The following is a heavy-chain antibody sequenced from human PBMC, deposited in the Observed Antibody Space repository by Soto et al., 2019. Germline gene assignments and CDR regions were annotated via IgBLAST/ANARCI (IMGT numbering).Heavy chain of an antibody. CDR2: ISHTGNA. V-gene: IGHV4-30-4*01. Sequence: QVRLQESGPGLVKPSQTLSLTCSVSGGSITSGDYFWTWIRQPPGKGLEWIGYISHTGNAYYNPSLKSRGTISLDPSKNQLSLRLNSVTATDTAVYFCDTSGGTWHYYFAYWGQGSLVTVSS. CDR3: DTSGGTWHYYFAY. D-gene: IGHD1-26*01. CDR1: GGSITSGDYF. J-gene: IGHJ4*02.